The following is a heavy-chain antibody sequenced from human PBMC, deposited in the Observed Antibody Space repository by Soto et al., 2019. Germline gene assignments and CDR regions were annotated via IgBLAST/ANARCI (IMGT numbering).Heavy chain of an antibody. D-gene: IGHD2-8*01. CDR1: GFTFGSHA. V-gene: IGHV3-23*01. CDR3: AKDRGVGILLVFDP. Sequence: RLSSTASGFTFGSHAMRRIRQDTGKGLEWVSAISGSGGSTYYADSVKGRFTISRDNSKNTLYLQMNSLRAEDTAVFYCAKDRGVGILLVFDPWGQGTLVTVSS. CDR2: ISGSGGST. J-gene: IGHJ5*02.